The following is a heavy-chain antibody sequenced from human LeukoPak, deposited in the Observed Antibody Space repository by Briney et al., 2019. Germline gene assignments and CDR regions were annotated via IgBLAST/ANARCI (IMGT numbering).Heavy chain of an antibody. D-gene: IGHD5-24*01. CDR1: GFTFSSYA. V-gene: IGHV3-30*04. CDR2: ISYDGSNK. CDR3: AKDDNDIPPAIDY. Sequence: QAGGSLRLSCAASGFTFSSYAMHWVRQAPGKGLEWVAVISYDGSNKYYADSLKGRITISRDNSKNTLYLQMNSLRREDTAVYYCAKDDNDIPPAIDYWGQGTLVTVSS. J-gene: IGHJ4*02.